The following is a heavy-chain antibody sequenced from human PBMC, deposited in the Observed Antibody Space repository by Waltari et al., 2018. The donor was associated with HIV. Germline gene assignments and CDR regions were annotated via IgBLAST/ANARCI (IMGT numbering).Heavy chain of an antibody. V-gene: IGHV3-48*04. J-gene: IGHJ4*02. CDR3: ARERYSSSYFGY. CDR2: ISSTNTI. CDR1: GLTFSTYS. D-gene: IGHD6-6*01. Sequence: EVQLVESGGGLVQRGGSLSISCAASGLTFSTYSMNWVRQAPGKGLEWVSYISSTNTIYYADSVKGRFTISRDNAKNSLYLQMNSLRAEDTAVYYCARERYSSSYFGYWGQGTLVTVSS.